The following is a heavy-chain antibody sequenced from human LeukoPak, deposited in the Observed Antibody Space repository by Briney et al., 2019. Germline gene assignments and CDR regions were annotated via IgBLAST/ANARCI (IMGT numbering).Heavy chain of an antibody. CDR1: GFTFSSYW. D-gene: IGHD6-19*01. J-gene: IGHJ4*02. V-gene: IGHV3-7*03. Sequence: GGSLRLSCAACGFTFSSYWMSWVRQAPGKGLEWVANIKQDGSEKYYVDSVKGRFTISRDNAKNSLYLQMNSLRAEDTAVYYCARDTYSSGWFDYWGQGTLVTVSS. CDR2: IKQDGSEK. CDR3: ARDTYSSGWFDY.